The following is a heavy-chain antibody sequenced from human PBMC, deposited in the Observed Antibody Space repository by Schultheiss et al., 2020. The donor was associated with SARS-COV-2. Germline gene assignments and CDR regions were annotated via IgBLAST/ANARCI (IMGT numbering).Heavy chain of an antibody. J-gene: IGHJ3*02. CDR2: INPNSGGT. V-gene: IGHV1-2*02. D-gene: IGHD3-22*01. CDR3: ARGPDRETYYYDSSGYRPREGAFDI. CDR1: GYTFTGYY. Sequence: GGSLRLSCKASGYTFTGYYMHWVRQAPGQGLEWMGWINPNSGGTNYAQKFQGRVTMTRDTSISTAYMELSRLRSDDTAVYYCARGPDRETYYYDSSGYRPREGAFDIWGQGTMVTVSS.